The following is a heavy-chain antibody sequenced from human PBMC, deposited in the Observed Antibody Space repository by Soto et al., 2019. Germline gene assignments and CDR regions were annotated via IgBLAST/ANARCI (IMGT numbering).Heavy chain of an antibody. Sequence: QVQLVESGGGVVQPGRSLRLSCAASGFTFSSYAMHWVRQAPGKGLEWVAVISYDGSNKYYADSVKGRFTISRDNSKNSLYVKMNSLRAEDTAVYYCARPAGYSYGLDYYYGMDVWGQGTTVTV. CDR2: ISYDGSNK. D-gene: IGHD5-18*01. V-gene: IGHV3-30-3*01. CDR3: ARPAGYSYGLDYYYGMDV. J-gene: IGHJ6*02. CDR1: GFTFSSYA.